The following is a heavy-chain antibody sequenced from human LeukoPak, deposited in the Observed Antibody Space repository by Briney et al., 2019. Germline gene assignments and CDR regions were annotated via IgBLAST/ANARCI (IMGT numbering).Heavy chain of an antibody. J-gene: IGHJ6*02. CDR1: GGSISSYY. Sequence: PSETLSLTCTVSGGSISSYYWSWIRQPPGKGLERIGYIYTSGSTNYNPSLKSRVTISVDTSKNQFSLKLSSVTAADTAVYYCASLDYYYYGMDVWGQGTTVTVSS. V-gene: IGHV4-4*09. CDR2: IYTSGST. CDR3: ASLDYYYYGMDV.